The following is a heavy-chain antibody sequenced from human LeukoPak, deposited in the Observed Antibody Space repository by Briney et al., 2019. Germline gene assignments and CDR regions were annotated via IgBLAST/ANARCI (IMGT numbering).Heavy chain of an antibody. Sequence: SETLSLTCTVSGGSISSYYWSWIRQPAWKGLEWIGRIYTSGSTNYNPSLKSRVTMSVDTSKNQFSLKLSSVTAADTAVYYCAREYSSGWSRGFDYWGQGTLVTVSS. CDR1: GGSISSYY. V-gene: IGHV4-4*07. J-gene: IGHJ4*02. CDR2: IYTSGST. D-gene: IGHD6-19*01. CDR3: AREYSSGWSRGFDY.